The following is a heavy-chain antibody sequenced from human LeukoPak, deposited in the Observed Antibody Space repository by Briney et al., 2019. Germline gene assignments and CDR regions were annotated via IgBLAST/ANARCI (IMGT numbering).Heavy chain of an antibody. Sequence: PSEILSLTCTVSGGSISSYYWSWIRQPAGKGLEWIGRIYTSGSTNYNPSLKSRVTMSVDTSKNQFSLKLSSVTAADTAVYYCARVTYDSSGYYYYSARRDYFDYWGQGTLVTVSS. V-gene: IGHV4-4*07. CDR2: IYTSGST. J-gene: IGHJ4*02. CDR1: GGSISSYY. CDR3: ARVTYDSSGYYYYSARRDYFDY. D-gene: IGHD3-22*01.